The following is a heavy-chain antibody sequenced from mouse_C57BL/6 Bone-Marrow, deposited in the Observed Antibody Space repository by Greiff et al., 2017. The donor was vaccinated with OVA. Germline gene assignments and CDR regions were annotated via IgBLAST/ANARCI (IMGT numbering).Heavy chain of an antibody. Sequence: QQSCKASGYTFTSYWMHWVKQRPGQGLEWIGEIDPSDSYTNYNQKFKGKSTLTVDKSSSTAYMQLSSLTSEDSAVYYCAREGLKYYFDYWGQGTTLTVSS. V-gene: IGHV1-69*01. D-gene: IGHD1-3*01. J-gene: IGHJ2*01. CDR3: AREGLKYYFDY. CDR2: IDPSDSYT. CDR1: GYTFTSYW.